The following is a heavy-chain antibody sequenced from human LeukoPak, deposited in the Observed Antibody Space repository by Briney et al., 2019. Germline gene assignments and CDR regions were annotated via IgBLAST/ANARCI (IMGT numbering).Heavy chain of an antibody. CDR1: GGTFSSYA. Sequence: SVKVSCKASGGTFSSYAISWVRQAPGQGLEWMGGIIPIFGTANYAQKFQGRVTITADESTSTAYMELSSLRSEDTAVYYCARGGYYYDSSGYLYYFDYWGQGTLVTVSS. CDR2: IIPIFGTA. CDR3: ARGGYYYDSSGYLYYFDY. V-gene: IGHV1-69*13. J-gene: IGHJ4*02. D-gene: IGHD3-22*01.